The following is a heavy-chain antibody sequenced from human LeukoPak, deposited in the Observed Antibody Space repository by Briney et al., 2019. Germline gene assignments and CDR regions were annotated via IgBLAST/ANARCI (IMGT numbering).Heavy chain of an antibody. CDR2: ISWKRGSI. V-gene: IGHV3-9*03. CDR1: GFTFDDYA. Sequence: PGGSLTLSCAVSGFTFDDYAMHWVRQAPGKGMEWVGGISWKRGSIGYADSVKGRFTISRDNAKNSLYLQMNSLRAEDMALYYCAKGFGYCTNGVCYGDAFDIWGQGTMVTVSS. J-gene: IGHJ3*02. D-gene: IGHD2-8*01. CDR3: AKGFGYCTNGVCYGDAFDI.